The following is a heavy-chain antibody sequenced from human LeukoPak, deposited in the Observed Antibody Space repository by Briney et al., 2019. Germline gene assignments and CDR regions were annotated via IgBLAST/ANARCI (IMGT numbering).Heavy chain of an antibody. D-gene: IGHD3-3*01. V-gene: IGHV4-30-4*01. CDR3: ASGFWSGSFDP. CDR2: IYYSGST. J-gene: IGHJ5*02. CDR1: GGSISSGDHF. Sequence: SQTLSLTCTVSGGSISSGDHFWSWIRQPPGKGLEWIGYIYYSGSTYYNPSLKSRVTISVDTSKNQFSLKLSSVTAADTAVYYCASGFWSGSFDPWGQGTLVTVSS.